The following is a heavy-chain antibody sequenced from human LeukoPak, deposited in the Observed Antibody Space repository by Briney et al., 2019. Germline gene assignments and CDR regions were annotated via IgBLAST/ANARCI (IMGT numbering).Heavy chain of an antibody. CDR2: IYSGGST. D-gene: IGHD3-22*01. CDR1: GFTVSSNY. Sequence: PGGSLRLSCAASGFTVSSNYMSWVRQAPGKGLEWVSVIYSGGSTYYADSVKGRFTISRDNSKNTLYLQMNSLRAEDTAVYYCAKGGEGYYYDSSGYYKDWGQGTLVTASS. V-gene: IGHV3-53*05. J-gene: IGHJ4*02. CDR3: AKGGEGYYYDSSGYYKD.